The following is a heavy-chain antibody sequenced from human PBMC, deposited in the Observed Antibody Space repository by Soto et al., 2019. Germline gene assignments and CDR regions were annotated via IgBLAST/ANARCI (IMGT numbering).Heavy chain of an antibody. V-gene: IGHV3-73*01. J-gene: IGHJ4*02. CDR3: TKDRRGDYLSSEFDY. Sequence: GGSLRLSCAASGFTFSGSAMHWVRQNSGKGLEWVGRIRSKANSYATAYAASVKGRFTISRDDSKNTAYLQMNSLKTEDTAVYYCTKDRRGDYLSSEFDYWGQGALVTVSS. CDR2: IRSKANSYAT. D-gene: IGHD3-16*01. CDR1: GFTFSGSA.